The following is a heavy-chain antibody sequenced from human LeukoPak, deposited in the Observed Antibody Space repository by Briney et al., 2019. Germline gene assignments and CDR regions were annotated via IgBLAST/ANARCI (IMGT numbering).Heavy chain of an antibody. D-gene: IGHD2-2*02. CDR2: IIPIFGTA. Sequence: SVKVSCKASGGTFSSYAISWVRQAPGQGLEWMGGIIPIFGTANYAQKFQGRDTITADESTSTAYMELSSLRSEDTAVYYCATDCSSTSCYILTDAFDIWGQGTMVTVSS. CDR1: GGTFSSYA. V-gene: IGHV1-69*13. CDR3: ATDCSSTSCYILTDAFDI. J-gene: IGHJ3*02.